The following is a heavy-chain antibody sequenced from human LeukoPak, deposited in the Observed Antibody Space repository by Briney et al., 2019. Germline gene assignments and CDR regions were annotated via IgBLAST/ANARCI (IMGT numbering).Heavy chain of an antibody. V-gene: IGHV5-10-1*01. J-gene: IGHJ4*02. D-gene: IGHD3-9*01. CDR1: GYSFTSYW. Sequence: GESLKILCQGSGYSFTSYWIGWVRQMPGKGLEWMGRVDPSDSYTNYSPSFQGHVTISADKSISTAYLRWNSLKASDTAMYYCARGDILTGYYWVYWGQGTLGTVSS. CDR3: ARGDILTGYYWVY. CDR2: VDPSDSYT.